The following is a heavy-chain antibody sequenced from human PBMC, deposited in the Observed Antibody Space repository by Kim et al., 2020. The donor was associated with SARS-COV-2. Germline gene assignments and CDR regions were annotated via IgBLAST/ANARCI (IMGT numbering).Heavy chain of an antibody. Sequence: DSVKGRITTSRDNAKNTMYLQMNGLRAKGTAVYYCARDRDDYYDSPQAFDIWGQGTMVTVSS. J-gene: IGHJ3*02. CDR3: ARDRDDYYDSPQAFDI. V-gene: IGHV3-66*01. D-gene: IGHD3-22*01.